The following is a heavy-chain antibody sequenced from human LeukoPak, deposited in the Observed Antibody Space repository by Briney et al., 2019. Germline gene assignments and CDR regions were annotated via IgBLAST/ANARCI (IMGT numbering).Heavy chain of an antibody. CDR1: GFTFSSYS. CDR2: ISSSSSYI. Sequence: PGGSLRLSCAASGFTFSSYSMNWVRQAPGKGLEWVSSISSSSSYIYYADSVKGRFTISRDNAKNSLYLQMNSLRAEDTAVYYCASLAQSTIAARPYYFDYWGQGTLVTVSS. J-gene: IGHJ4*02. CDR3: ASLAQSTIAARPYYFDY. V-gene: IGHV3-21*01. D-gene: IGHD6-6*01.